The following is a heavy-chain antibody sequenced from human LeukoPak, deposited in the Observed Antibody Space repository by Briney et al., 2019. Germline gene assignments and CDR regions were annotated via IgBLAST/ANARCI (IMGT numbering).Heavy chain of an antibody. CDR2: VFSRSGDT. J-gene: IGHJ1*01. D-gene: IGHD5/OR15-5a*01. V-gene: IGHV1-2*02. CDR1: GNTFSDYY. CDR3: ARPPRDLVSAAPFPF. Sequence: ASVKVSCKAFGNTFSDYYIHWVRQAPGEGLEWVGWVFSRSGDTYYSQRFHGRVAMTTDTSVNTAYMELSRLKSDDTGVYFCARPPRDLVSAAPFPFWGQGTLVTVSS.